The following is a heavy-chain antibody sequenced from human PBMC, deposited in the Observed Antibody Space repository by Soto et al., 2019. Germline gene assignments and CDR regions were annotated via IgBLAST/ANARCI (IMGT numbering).Heavy chain of an antibody. CDR2: IIPIFGTA. CDR3: AQGLTYYYDSSGYFDI. V-gene: IGHV1-69*13. D-gene: IGHD3-22*01. Sequence: GXSVKVSCQASVGTFSSYAISWVRQAPGQGLEWMGGIIPIFGTANYAQKFQGRVTITADESTSTAYMELSRLRSEDTAVYYCAQGLTYYYDSSGYFDIWGQGTMVTVSS. J-gene: IGHJ3*02. CDR1: VGTFSSYA.